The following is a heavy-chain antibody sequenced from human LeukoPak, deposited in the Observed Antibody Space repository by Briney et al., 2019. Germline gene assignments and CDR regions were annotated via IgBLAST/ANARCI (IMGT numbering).Heavy chain of an antibody. V-gene: IGHV4-34*01. Sequence: SETLSLTCAVYGGSFSGYYWSWIRRPPGKGLEWIGEINHSGSTNYNPSLKSRVTISVDTSKNQFSLKLSSVTAADTAVYYCARRLRITMVRGAADYWGQGTLVTVSS. CDR3: ARRLRITMVRGAADY. CDR1: GGSFSGYY. CDR2: INHSGST. J-gene: IGHJ4*02. D-gene: IGHD3-10*01.